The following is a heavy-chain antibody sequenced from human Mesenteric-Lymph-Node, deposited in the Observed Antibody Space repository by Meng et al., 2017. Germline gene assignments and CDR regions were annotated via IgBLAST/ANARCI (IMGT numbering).Heavy chain of an antibody. Sequence: QVEASGAGPGLVKPSQTLSLTCTVSGGSISSGGYYWSWIRQHPGKGLEWIGYIYYSGSTYYNPSLKSRVTISVDTSKNQFSLKLSSVTAADTAVYYCARGPSRWLQFSFDYWGQGTLVTVSS. CDR1: GGSISSGGYY. CDR2: IYYSGST. D-gene: IGHD5-24*01. J-gene: IGHJ4*02. V-gene: IGHV4-31*03. CDR3: ARGPSRWLQFSFDY.